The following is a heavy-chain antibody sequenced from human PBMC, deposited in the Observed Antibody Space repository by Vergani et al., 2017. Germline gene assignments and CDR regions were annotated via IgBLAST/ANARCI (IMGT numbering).Heavy chain of an antibody. J-gene: IGHJ4*02. Sequence: QVQLQESGPGLVKPSQTLSLTCTVSGGSISSGGYYWSWLRQHPGKGLEWIGYIYYSGSTYYNPSLKSRVTISVDTSKNQFSLKLSSVTAADTAVYYCARVRGYGLQYLYFDYWGQGTLVTVSS. V-gene: IGHV4-31*03. CDR1: GGSISSGGYY. CDR3: ARVRGYGLQYLYFDY. CDR2: IYYSGST. D-gene: IGHD4-11*01.